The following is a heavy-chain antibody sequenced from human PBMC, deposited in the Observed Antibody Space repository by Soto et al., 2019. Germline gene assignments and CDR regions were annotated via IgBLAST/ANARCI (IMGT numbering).Heavy chain of an antibody. CDR2: INAGNGNT. CDR1: GYTFTSYA. J-gene: IGHJ2*01. V-gene: IGHV1-3*05. Sequence: QVQLVQSGAEEKKPGASVKVSCKASGYTFTSYAMHWVRQAPGQRLEWMGWINAGNGNTKYSQKFQGRVTITRDTSASTAYMELSSLRSEDAAVYYCARAPSWWYFDLWGRGTLVTVSS. CDR3: ARAPSWWYFDL.